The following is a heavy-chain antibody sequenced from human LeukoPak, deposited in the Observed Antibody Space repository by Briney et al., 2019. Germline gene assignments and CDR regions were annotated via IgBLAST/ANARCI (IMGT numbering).Heavy chain of an antibody. CDR2: ISGSGGST. J-gene: IGHJ6*03. CDR1: GVTFSSYG. V-gene: IGHV3-23*01. Sequence: PGGSLRLSCAASGVTFSSYGMGWVRQAPGKGLEWVSGISGSGGSTYYADCVKGRFTVARDNSKNTLCRQMNRLRAEDTAVNYCAKNFYASGSYYYSYYMDFCGKGTTLTISS. CDR3: AKNFYASGSYYYSYYMDF. D-gene: IGHD3-10*01.